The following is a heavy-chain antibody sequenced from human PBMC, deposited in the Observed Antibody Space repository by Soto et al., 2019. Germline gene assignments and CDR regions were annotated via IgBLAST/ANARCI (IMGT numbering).Heavy chain of an antibody. CDR2: ISYDGSNK. CDR1: GFTFSSYG. Sequence: PGGSLRLSCAASGFTFSSYGMHWVRQAPGKGLEWVAVISYDGSNKYYADSVKGRFTISRDNSKNTLYLQMNSLRAEDTAGYYCAKPVRLGELSLYNYYYGMDVWGQGTTVTVSS. V-gene: IGHV3-30*18. CDR3: AKPVRLGELSLYNYYYGMDV. D-gene: IGHD3-16*02. J-gene: IGHJ6*02.